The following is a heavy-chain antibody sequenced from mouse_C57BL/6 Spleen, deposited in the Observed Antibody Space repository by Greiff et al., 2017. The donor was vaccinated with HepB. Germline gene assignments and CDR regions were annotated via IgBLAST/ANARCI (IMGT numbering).Heavy chain of an antibody. J-gene: IGHJ3*01. CDR2: ISYDGSN. Sequence: EESGPGLVKPSQSLSLTCSVTGYSITSGYYWNWIRQFPGNKLEWMGYISYDGSNNYNPSLKNRISITRDTSKNQFFLKLNSVTTEDTATYYCARAYYWGQGTLVTVSA. CDR1: GYSITSGYY. V-gene: IGHV3-6*01. D-gene: IGHD2-10*01. CDR3: ARAYY.